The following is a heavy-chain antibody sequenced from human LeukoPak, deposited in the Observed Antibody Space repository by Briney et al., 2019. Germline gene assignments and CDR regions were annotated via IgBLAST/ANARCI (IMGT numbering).Heavy chain of an antibody. V-gene: IGHV1-2*02. CDR1: GHTFTGYY. D-gene: IGHD2-2*01. Sequence: GASVKVSCKASGHTFTGYYMHWVRQAPGQGLEWMGWINPNSGGTNYAQKFQGRVTMTRDTSISTAYMELSRLRSDDTAVYYCARRGPAAMYAFDIWGQGTMVTVSS. CDR3: ARRGPAAMYAFDI. CDR2: INPNSGGT. J-gene: IGHJ3*02.